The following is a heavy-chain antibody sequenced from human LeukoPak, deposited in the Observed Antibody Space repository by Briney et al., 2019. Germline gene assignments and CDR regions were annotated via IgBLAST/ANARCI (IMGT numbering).Heavy chain of an antibody. J-gene: IGHJ4*02. D-gene: IGHD2-2*02. CDR2: INPNSADT. CDR1: GYAFSDYY. CDR3: ARVYTSSHLFEY. Sequence: EASVKVSCKASGYAFSDYYIRWVRQAPGQTPEWMAWINPNSADTNHAQKFRGGVTMTSDTSISTAYMELSGLKSDDTAVYYCARVYTSSHLFEYWGQGTLVTVSS. V-gene: IGHV1-2*02.